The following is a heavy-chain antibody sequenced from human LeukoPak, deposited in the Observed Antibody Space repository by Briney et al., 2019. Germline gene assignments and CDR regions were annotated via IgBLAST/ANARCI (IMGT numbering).Heavy chain of an antibody. CDR3: ARAGHSGYDNYYYYMDV. CDR2: IYTSGST. D-gene: IGHD5-12*01. CDR1: GGSISTYY. Sequence: SETLSLTCSVSGGSISTYYWSWIRQPAGKGLEWIGRIYTSGSTNYNPSLKSRVTMSVDTSKNQFSLKLSSVTAADTAVYYCARAGHSGYDNYYYYMDVWGEGTTVTISS. V-gene: IGHV4-4*07. J-gene: IGHJ6*03.